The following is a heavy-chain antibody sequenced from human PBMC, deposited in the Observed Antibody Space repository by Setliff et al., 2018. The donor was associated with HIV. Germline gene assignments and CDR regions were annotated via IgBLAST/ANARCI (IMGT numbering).Heavy chain of an antibody. CDR1: GFIFSDSW. Sequence: PGGSLRLSCGASGFIFSDSWMDWVRQAPGKGLEWVATIKKDGREKYYVDSVKGRFTMSRDNAKNSLFLQMHSLRAEETAVYYCARDLRSSHGSPNYFDYWGRGALVTVSS. J-gene: IGHJ4*02. CDR2: IKKDGREK. CDR3: ARDLRSSHGSPNYFDY. D-gene: IGHD2-15*01. V-gene: IGHV3-7*01.